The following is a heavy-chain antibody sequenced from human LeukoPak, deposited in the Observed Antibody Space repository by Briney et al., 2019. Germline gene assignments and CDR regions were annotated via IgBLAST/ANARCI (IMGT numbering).Heavy chain of an antibody. D-gene: IGHD3-3*01. CDR2: INAGNGNT. J-gene: IGHJ6*02. Sequence: ASVKVSCKASGYTFTSYAMHWVRQAPGQRLEWMGWINAGNGNTKYSQKFQGRVTMTEDTSTDTAYMELSSLRSEDTAVYYCATGDFWSGSPSGYYYYGMDVWGQGTTVTVSS. CDR1: GYTFTSYA. CDR3: ATGDFWSGSPSGYYYYGMDV. V-gene: IGHV1-3*01.